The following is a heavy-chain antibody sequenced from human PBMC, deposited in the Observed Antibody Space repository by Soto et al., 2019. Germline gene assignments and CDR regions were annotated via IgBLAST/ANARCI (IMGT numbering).Heavy chain of an antibody. CDR3: ARVDRYYYYGMDV. Sequence: QVQLQESGPGLVKPSQTLSLTCTVSGGSISSGGYYWSWIRQHPGKGLEWIGYIYYSGSSYYNPSLKSRVTKSVDTSKNQFSLKLSSVTAVDTAVYYCARVDRYYYYGMDVWGQGTTVTVSS. CDR2: IYYSGSS. J-gene: IGHJ6*02. D-gene: IGHD3-9*01. CDR1: GGSISSGGYY. V-gene: IGHV4-31*03.